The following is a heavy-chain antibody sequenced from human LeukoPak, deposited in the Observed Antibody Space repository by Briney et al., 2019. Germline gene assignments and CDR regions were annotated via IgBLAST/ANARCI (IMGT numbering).Heavy chain of an antibody. CDR3: ARASALAADY. V-gene: IGHV4-61*02. D-gene: IGHD6-19*01. CDR2: IYTSGST. CDR1: GGSISSGRYY. J-gene: IGHJ4*02. Sequence: SETLSLTCTVSGGSISSGRYYWTWIRQPAGKGLEWIGRIYTSGSTNYNPSLKSRVTISVDTSKNQFSLKLSSVTAADTAVYYCARASALAADYWGQGTLVTVSS.